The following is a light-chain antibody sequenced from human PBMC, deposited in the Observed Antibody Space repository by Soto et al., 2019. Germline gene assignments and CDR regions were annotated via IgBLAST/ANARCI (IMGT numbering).Light chain of an antibody. V-gene: IGKV3-11*01. CDR2: DAS. CDR1: QSVSSY. J-gene: IGKJ4*01. Sequence: EIVLTQSPATLSLSPWEIATLSCMASQSVSSYLAWYQQKPGQAPRLLIYDASNRATGIPARFSGSGSGTDFTLTISSLEPEDFAVYYCQQRSNWPLTFGGGTKVEIK. CDR3: QQRSNWPLT.